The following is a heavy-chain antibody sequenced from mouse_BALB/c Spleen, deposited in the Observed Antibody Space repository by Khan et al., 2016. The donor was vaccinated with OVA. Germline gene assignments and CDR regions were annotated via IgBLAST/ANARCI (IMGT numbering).Heavy chain of an antibody. CDR2: ISNLAYSI. Sequence: EVQLQESGGGLVQPGGSRKLSCAASGFTFSDYGMAWVRQAPGKGPEWVAFISNLAYSIYYADTLTGRFTISRENAKNTLYLEMSSLGSEDTAMYYCARSWAMDYWGQGTSVTVSS. V-gene: IGHV5-15*02. CDR1: GFTFSDYG. CDR3: ARSWAMDY. J-gene: IGHJ4*01.